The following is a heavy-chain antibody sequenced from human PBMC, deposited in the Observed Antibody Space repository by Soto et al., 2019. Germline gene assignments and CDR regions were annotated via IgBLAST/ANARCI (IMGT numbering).Heavy chain of an antibody. Sequence: QVQLVESGGGVVQPGRSLRLSCAASGFTFSSYAMHWVRQAPGKGLEWVAVISYDGSNKYYADSVKGRFTISRDNSKNTLYLQMNSLRAEETAVYYCARETYYDFWSGPYYGMDVWCQGATVTVSS. CDR1: GFTFSSYA. CDR2: ISYDGSNK. D-gene: IGHD3-3*01. CDR3: ARETYYDFWSGPYYGMDV. V-gene: IGHV3-30-3*01. J-gene: IGHJ6*02.